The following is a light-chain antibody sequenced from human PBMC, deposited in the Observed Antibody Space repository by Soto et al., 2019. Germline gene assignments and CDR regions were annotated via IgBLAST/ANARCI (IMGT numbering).Light chain of an antibody. J-gene: IGKJ2*01. Sequence: EMVLTQSPGTLSLSPGEGATLSCRASQSIRDRYLAWYQQRPGQAPRLLIHGANSRDSGIPDRYTGRGSGTGFTLTFRSVEPDVLGGYDCHHCGTSSITFGMGTTLAVK. CDR2: GAN. CDR3: HHCGTSSIT. V-gene: IGKV3-20*01. CDR1: QSIRDRY.